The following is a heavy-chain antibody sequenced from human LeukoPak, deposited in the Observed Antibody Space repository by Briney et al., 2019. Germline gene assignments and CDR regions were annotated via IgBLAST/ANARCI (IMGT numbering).Heavy chain of an antibody. Sequence: GGSLRLPCAASGFTFSSYSMNWVRQAPGKGLEWVSYISSSSITIYYADSVKGRFTISRDNAKNSLYLQMNSLRAEDTAVYYCARESYYYDSSGYYSPAGFDYWGQGTLVTVSS. CDR1: GFTFSSYS. V-gene: IGHV3-48*01. CDR2: ISSSSITI. CDR3: ARESYYYDSSGYYSPAGFDY. J-gene: IGHJ4*02. D-gene: IGHD3-22*01.